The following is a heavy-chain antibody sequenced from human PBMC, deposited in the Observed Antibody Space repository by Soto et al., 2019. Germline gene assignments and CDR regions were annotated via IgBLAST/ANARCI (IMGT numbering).Heavy chain of an antibody. CDR2: ISAYNGNT. CDR1: GYTFTSYG. J-gene: IGHJ4*02. D-gene: IGHD4-17*01. V-gene: IGHV1-18*01. Sequence: QVQLVQSGAEVKKPGTSVKVSCKASGYTFTSYGISWVRQAPGQGLEWMGWISAYNGNTNYAQKLQGRVTMTTDTSTSTAYMELRSLRSDDTAVYYCARTYTVTTWEGWEDYWGQGTLVTVSS. CDR3: ARTYTVTTWEGWEDY.